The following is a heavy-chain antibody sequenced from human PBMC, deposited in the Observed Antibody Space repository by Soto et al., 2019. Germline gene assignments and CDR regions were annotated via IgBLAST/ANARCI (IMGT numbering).Heavy chain of an antibody. CDR1: GYTFTSYG. Sequence: QVQLVQSGAEVKKPGASVKVSCKASGYTFTSYGISWVRQAPGQGLEWMGGISAYNGNTNYAQKLQGRVTMTTDTSTSTAYMELRSLRSDDTAVYYCARDLEILHYYDSSSRSYYGMDVWGQGTTVTVSS. J-gene: IGHJ6*02. CDR2: ISAYNGNT. D-gene: IGHD3-22*01. CDR3: ARDLEILHYYDSSSRSYYGMDV. V-gene: IGHV1-18*01.